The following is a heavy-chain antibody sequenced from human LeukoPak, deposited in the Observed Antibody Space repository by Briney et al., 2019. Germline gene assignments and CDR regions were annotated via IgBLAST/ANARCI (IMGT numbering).Heavy chain of an antibody. J-gene: IGHJ4*02. CDR1: GYTFTSYG. CDR2: ISAYNGNT. V-gene: IGHV1-18*01. Sequence: GASVTVRFTASGYTFTSYGITWVRQAPGQGLEWMGWISAYNGNTNYAQKLQGRVTMTTDTSTSTAYMELRSLRSDDTAVYYCARGRVGATTLFDYWGQPSLLTVSS. CDR3: ARGRVGATTLFDY. D-gene: IGHD1-26*01.